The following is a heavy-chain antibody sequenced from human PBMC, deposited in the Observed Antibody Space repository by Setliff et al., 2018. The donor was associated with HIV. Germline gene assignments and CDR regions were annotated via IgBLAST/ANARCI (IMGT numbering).Heavy chain of an antibody. Sequence: GESLKISCRTSGYNFATYYIAWVRQMPGKGPEWMGSVNPGDFVTRYGPSFQGQVSISADRSITTAYLQWSSLKASDTAIYYCTRRRRAPGTEDLEAHWGQGTLVTVSS. CDR3: TRRRRAPGTEDLEAH. CDR2: VNPGDFVT. CDR1: GYNFATYY. D-gene: IGHD3-3*01. V-gene: IGHV5-51*01. J-gene: IGHJ4*02.